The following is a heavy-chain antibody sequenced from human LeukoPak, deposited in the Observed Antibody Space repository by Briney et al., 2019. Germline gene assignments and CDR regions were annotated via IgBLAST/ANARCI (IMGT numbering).Heavy chain of an antibody. CDR2: INQRGSEK. CDR1: GFIFSNYW. J-gene: IGHJ4*02. D-gene: IGHD2-2*01. CDR3: ARLVVPPGNRGWYYEH. Sequence: GGSLRLSCAASGFIFSNYWMAWVRQGPGEGPEWVANINQRGSEKYYVDSVRGRFTISRDNAKNSLDLQMNSLRVEDTAIYYCARLVVPPGNRGWYYEHWGQRILVTVSS. V-gene: IGHV3-7*03.